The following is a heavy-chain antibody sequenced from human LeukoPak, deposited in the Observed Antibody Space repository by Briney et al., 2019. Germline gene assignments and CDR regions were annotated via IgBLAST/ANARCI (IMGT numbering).Heavy chain of an antibody. Sequence: GASVKFSCKASGYTFTTYYIHWVRQAPGRGLEWMGIINPSGGDTSYAQKYQGRVTVTRDTSTSAVYIELRSLRSDDTAVYYCAALYCGGDCSQVMQEGDYGMDVWGQAPTVTVSS. J-gene: IGHJ6*02. CDR1: GYTFTTYY. D-gene: IGHD2-21*02. CDR2: INPSGGDT. CDR3: AALYCGGDCSQVMQEGDYGMDV. V-gene: IGHV1-46*01.